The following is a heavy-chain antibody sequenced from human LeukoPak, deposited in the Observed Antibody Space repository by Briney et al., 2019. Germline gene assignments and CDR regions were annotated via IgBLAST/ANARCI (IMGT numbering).Heavy chain of an antibody. D-gene: IGHD1-14*01. CDR3: ARPLDRTEAGAFDI. J-gene: IGHJ3*02. CDR2: ISSSGSTI. CDR1: GFTFSDYY. Sequence: GGSLRLSCAASGFTFSDYYMSWIRQAPGKGLEWVSYISSSGSTIYYADSVKGRFTISRDNAKNSLYLQMNSLRAEDTAVYYCARPLDRTEAGAFDICGQGTMVTVSS. V-gene: IGHV3-11*01.